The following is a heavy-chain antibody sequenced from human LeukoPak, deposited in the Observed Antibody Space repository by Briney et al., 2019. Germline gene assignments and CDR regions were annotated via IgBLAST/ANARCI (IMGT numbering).Heavy chain of an antibody. J-gene: IGHJ4*02. CDR1: GFTLNNYA. V-gene: IGHV3-23*01. CDR2: ISGSGGRT. Sequence: SGGSLRLSCAASGFTLNNYAMNWVRQAPGKWLEWVSAISGSGGRTYYADSVKGRFTISRDNSKNTLYLQMNSLRAEDTAVYHCATTQPGGSYRDLTYWGQGALVSVSS. D-gene: IGHD3-16*01. CDR3: ATTQPGGSYRDLTY.